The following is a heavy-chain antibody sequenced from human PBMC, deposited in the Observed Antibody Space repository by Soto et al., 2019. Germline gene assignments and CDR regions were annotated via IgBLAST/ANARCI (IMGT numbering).Heavy chain of an antibody. CDR3: TTGMNSATKGFDY. Sequence: EVQLVESGGGLVKPGGSLRLSCAASDFSLSNAWMNWVRPAPGKGLEWIGRIRSKTDGGTIDYAAPVKGRVIISRDDSKNTLYLQMNSLNTEDTALCFCTTGMNSATKGFDYWGKGTLVSVSS. J-gene: IGHJ4*02. D-gene: IGHD6-13*01. V-gene: IGHV3-15*07. CDR2: IRSKTDGGTI. CDR1: DFSLSNAW.